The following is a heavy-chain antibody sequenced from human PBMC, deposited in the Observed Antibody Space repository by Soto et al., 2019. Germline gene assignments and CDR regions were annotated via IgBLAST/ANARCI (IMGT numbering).Heavy chain of an antibody. Sequence: GGSLRLSCAASGFTFSSYGMHWVRQAPGKGLDWVAVIWYDGSNTYYVDSVKGRFTISRDNSKNTLYLQMNSLRAEDTAVYYCARDVLPYYYYYYYMDVWGKGTTVTVSS. CDR2: IWYDGSNT. CDR1: GFTFSSYG. J-gene: IGHJ6*03. CDR3: ARDVLPYYYYYYYMDV. D-gene: IGHD5-18*01. V-gene: IGHV3-33*01.